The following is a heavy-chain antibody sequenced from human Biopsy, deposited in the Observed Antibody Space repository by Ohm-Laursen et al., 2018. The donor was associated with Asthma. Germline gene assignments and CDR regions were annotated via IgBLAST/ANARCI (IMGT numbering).Heavy chain of an antibody. V-gene: IGHV1-18*01. CDR2: ISVYNGNT. J-gene: IGHJ6*02. CDR3: ARAVDYSHYYGIDV. CDR1: GYTFNSAG. D-gene: IGHD3-10*01. Sequence: ASVKVSCKSSGYTFNSAGIIWVRQAPGQGLEWMGWISVYNGNTKVAQKLQDRVTMITDTSTSTAYMELRSLRSDDTAVYFCARAVDYSHYYGIDVWGQGTTVTVS.